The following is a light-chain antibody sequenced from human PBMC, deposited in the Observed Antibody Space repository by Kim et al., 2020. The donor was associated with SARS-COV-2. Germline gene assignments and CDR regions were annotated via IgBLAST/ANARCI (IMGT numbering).Light chain of an antibody. CDR2: KNN. Sequence: GQRVTMSCSGSPSKFRSNYVNWYQQRPGTAPKVLIFKNNQRPSGVPDRFSGSKSGTSASLAISGLRSEDEADYYCAAWDDSLSGQVFGGGTKVTVL. V-gene: IGLV1-47*01. J-gene: IGLJ3*02. CDR3: AAWDDSLSGQV. CDR1: PSKFRSNY.